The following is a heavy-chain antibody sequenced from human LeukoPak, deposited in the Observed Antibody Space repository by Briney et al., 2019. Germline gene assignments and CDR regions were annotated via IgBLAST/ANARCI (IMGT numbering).Heavy chain of an antibody. J-gene: IGHJ1*01. D-gene: IGHD5-12*01. CDR1: GFTFSDYY. CDR3: AKESRGYSGYDFPEEAEYFQH. CDR2: ITNSGSTT. V-gene: IGHV3-11*01. Sequence: PGGSLRLSCVASGFTFSDYYMSWIRQAPGKGLEWISYITNSGSTTYYADSVKGRFTISRDNSKNTLYLQMNSLRAEDTAVYYCAKESRGYSGYDFPEEAEYFQHWGQGTLVTVSS.